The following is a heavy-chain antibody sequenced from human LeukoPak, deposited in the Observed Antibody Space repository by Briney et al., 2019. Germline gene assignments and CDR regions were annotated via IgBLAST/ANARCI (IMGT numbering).Heavy chain of an antibody. V-gene: IGHV4-61*05. CDR3: ARLWSGTKGGDY. CDR2: IYYSGST. Sequence: SETLSLTCTVSGGSISSSSYYWGWIRQPPGKGLEWIGYIYYSGSTNYNPSLKSRVTISVDTSKNQFSLKLSSVTAADTAVYYCARLWSGTKGGDYWGQGTLVTVSS. J-gene: IGHJ4*02. D-gene: IGHD3-3*01. CDR1: GGSISSSSYY.